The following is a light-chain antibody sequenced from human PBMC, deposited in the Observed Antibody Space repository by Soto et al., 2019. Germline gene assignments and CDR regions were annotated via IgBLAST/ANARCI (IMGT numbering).Light chain of an antibody. Sequence: DIQLTQSPSFLSASVGDRVTITCRASQGISSYLAWYQQKPGKAPKLLIYAASTLQSGVPSRFSGSGSATEFTLTISSLQPEDFATYYCQQLNGYPITFGQGTRLEIK. CDR2: AAS. V-gene: IGKV1-9*01. J-gene: IGKJ5*01. CDR1: QGISSY. CDR3: QQLNGYPIT.